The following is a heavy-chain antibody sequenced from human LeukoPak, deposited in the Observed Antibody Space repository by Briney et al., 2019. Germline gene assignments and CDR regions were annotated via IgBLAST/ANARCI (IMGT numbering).Heavy chain of an antibody. CDR3: ARRAKCSSTSCYTFDY. J-gene: IGHJ4*02. V-gene: IGHV5-51*01. D-gene: IGHD2-2*01. Sequence: GESLKISCKGSGYSFTNYWIGWVRQMPRKGLEWMGIIYPGDSDTRYSPSFQGQVTISADKSISTAYLQWSSLKASDTAMYYCARRAKCSSTSCYTFDYWGQGTLVTVSS. CDR2: IYPGDSDT. CDR1: GYSFTNYW.